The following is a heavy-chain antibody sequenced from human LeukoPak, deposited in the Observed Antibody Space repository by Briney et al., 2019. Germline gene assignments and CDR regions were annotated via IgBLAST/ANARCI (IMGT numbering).Heavy chain of an antibody. D-gene: IGHD1-26*01. V-gene: IGHV3-33*01. CDR2: IWYDGSNR. J-gene: IGHJ6*02. CDR3: ARSPGTHYYYYGMDV. CDR1: GFTFWNYG. Sequence: PERSLRLSCAASGFTFWNYGMHWVRQAPGKGLEWVALIWYDGSNRYYADSVEGRFSISRDNSENTLYLQMNGLRAEDTAVYYCARSPGTHYYYYGMDVWGQGTTVTVSS.